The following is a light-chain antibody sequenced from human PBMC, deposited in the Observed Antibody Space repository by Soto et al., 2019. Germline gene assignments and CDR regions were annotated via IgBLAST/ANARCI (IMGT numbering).Light chain of an antibody. Sequence: TPSPSSLSVSPGETFTFCCRASQWINRNFAWYQQKPGQAPRLLITGASTGATGIPARFSGSGSGTEFTLTINSLQSEDSAVYYCQQYYTWPVTFGGGTKVDIK. V-gene: IGKV3-15*01. CDR3: QQYYTWPVT. CDR2: GAS. CDR1: QWINRN. J-gene: IGKJ4*01.